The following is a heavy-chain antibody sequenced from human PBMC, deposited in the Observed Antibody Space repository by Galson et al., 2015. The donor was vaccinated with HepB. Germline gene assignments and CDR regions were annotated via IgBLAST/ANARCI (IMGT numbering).Heavy chain of an antibody. CDR3: ARGPGYSSGWYVY. V-gene: IGHV3-21*01. CDR2: ISSSSSYI. J-gene: IGHJ4*02. CDR1: GFTFSSYS. D-gene: IGHD6-19*01. Sequence: SLRLSCAASGFTFSSYSMNWVRQAPGKGLEWVSSISSSSSYIYYADSVKGRFTISRDNAKNSLYLQMNSLRAEDTAVYYCARGPGYSSGWYVYWGQGTLVTVSS.